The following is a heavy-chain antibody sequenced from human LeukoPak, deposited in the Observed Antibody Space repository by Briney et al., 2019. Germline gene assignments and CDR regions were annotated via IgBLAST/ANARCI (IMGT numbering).Heavy chain of an antibody. CDR2: MNPNSGAI. Sequence: ASVKVSSKASGYTLTAYYMHWVRQAPGQGLEWMGWMNPNSGAINYAQKFQGRVTMTRDTSISTAYMDLSRLISDDTAVYYCARVSQSRVVAAFDIWGQGTMVTVSS. J-gene: IGHJ3*02. V-gene: IGHV1-2*02. D-gene: IGHD2-15*01. CDR3: ARVSQSRVVAAFDI. CDR1: GYTLTAYY.